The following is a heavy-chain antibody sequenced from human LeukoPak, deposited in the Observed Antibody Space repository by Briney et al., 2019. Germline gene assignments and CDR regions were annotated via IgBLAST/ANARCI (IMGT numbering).Heavy chain of an antibody. CDR3: ARNGGYSYGYYYYYGMDV. D-gene: IGHD5-18*01. CDR1: GGTFSSYA. Sequence: GASVKVSCKASGGTFSSYAISWVRQAPGQGLEWMGGIIPIFGTANYAQKFQGRVTITTDESTSTAYMELRSLRSDDTAVYYCARNGGYSYGYYYYYGMDVWGQGTTVTVSS. V-gene: IGHV1-69*05. J-gene: IGHJ6*02. CDR2: IIPIFGTA.